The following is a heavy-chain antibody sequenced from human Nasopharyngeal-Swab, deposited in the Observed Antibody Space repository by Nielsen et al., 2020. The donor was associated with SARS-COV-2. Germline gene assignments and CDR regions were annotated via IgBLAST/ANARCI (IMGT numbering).Heavy chain of an antibody. CDR3: AKGYSGYVFGTLAY. J-gene: IGHJ4*02. D-gene: IGHD5-12*01. V-gene: IGHV3-23*01. CDR2: ISGSGGST. CDR1: GFTFSSYA. Sequence: GGSLRLSCAASGFTFSSYAMSWVRQAPGKGLEWVSAISGSGGSTYYADSVKGRFTISRDNSKNTLYLQMNSLRAEDTAVYYCAKGYSGYVFGTLAYWGQGTLVTVSS.